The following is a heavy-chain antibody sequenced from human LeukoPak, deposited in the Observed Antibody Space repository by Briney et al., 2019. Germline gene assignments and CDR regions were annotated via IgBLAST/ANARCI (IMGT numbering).Heavy chain of an antibody. V-gene: IGHV3-43*02. CDR3: AKDLLERFGELGYYYYMDV. Sequence: GGSLRLSCAASGFTFSSYEMNWVRQAPGKGLEWVSLISGDGGSTYYADSVKGRFTISRDNSKNSLYLQMNSLRTEDTALYYCAKDLLERFGELGYYYYMDVWGKGTTVTVSS. CDR2: ISGDGGST. J-gene: IGHJ6*03. D-gene: IGHD3-10*01. CDR1: GFTFSSYE.